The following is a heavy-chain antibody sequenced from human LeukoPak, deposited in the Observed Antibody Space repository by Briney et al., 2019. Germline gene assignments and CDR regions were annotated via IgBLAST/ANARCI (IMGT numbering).Heavy chain of an antibody. D-gene: IGHD2-2*02. V-gene: IGHV3-30*02. Sequence: PGGSLRLSCAASGFMFSEYGMHWVRQALGKGLEWVAFIQNDGSNKHFAESVKGRFTISRDNSKNTVSLQMNSLRAEDTAVYHCYVVPAAIAFDIWGQGTMVTVSS. CDR1: GFMFSEYG. J-gene: IGHJ3*02. CDR2: IQNDGSNK. CDR3: YVVPAAIAFDI.